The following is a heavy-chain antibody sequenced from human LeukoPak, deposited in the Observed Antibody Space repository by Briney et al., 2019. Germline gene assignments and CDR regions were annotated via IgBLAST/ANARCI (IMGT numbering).Heavy chain of an antibody. CDR2: INPNSGGT. J-gene: IGHJ3*02. D-gene: IGHD2-15*01. CDR1: GYTLTGYY. Sequence: ASVTVSCKASGYTLTGYYMHWVRQPPGQGLESMGWINPNSGGTNYAQKFQGWVTMTRDTSISTAYMELSRLRSDDTAVYYCARTGRYCSGGSCYSGAGGAFDIWGQGTMVTVSS. V-gene: IGHV1-2*04. CDR3: ARTGRYCSGGSCYSGAGGAFDI.